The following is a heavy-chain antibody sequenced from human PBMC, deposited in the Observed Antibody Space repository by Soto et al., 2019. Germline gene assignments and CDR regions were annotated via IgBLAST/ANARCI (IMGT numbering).Heavy chain of an antibody. D-gene: IGHD4-4*01. Sequence: PSETLSLTCAVYGGSFSGYYWSWIRQPPGKGLEWIGEINHSGSTNYNPSLKSRVTISVDTSKNQFSLKLSSVTAADTAVYYCAGGTTVRKYYYYYYYMDVWGKGTTVT. CDR1: GGSFSGYY. J-gene: IGHJ6*03. V-gene: IGHV4-34*01. CDR3: AGGTTVRKYYYYYYYMDV. CDR2: INHSGST.